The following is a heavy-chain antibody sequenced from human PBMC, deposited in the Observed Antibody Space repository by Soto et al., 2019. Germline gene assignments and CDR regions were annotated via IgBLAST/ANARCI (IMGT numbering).Heavy chain of an antibody. CDR3: AGHGPYCGGDCYSHDFDY. J-gene: IGHJ4*02. CDR1: CGSISSSSYY. V-gene: IGHV4-39*01. Sequence: SETLSLTCTVSCGSISSSSYYWGWIRQPPGKGLEWIGSIYYSGSTYYNPSLKSRVTISVDTSKNQFSLKPSSVTAADTAVYYCAGHGPYCGGDCYSHDFDYWGQGTLVTVSS. CDR2: IYYSGST. D-gene: IGHD2-21*02.